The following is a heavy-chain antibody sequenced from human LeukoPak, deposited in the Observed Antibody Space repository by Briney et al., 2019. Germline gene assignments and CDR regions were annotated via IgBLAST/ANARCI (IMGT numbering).Heavy chain of an antibody. Sequence: ASVKVSCKASGYTFTNFDINWVRQAPGQGLEWMGRINPNSGGTNYAQKFQGRVTMTRDTSISTAYMELSRLRSDDTAVYYCARGRQQLGFDIWGQGTMVTVSS. V-gene: IGHV1-2*06. CDR3: ARGRQQLGFDI. CDR1: GYTFTNFD. D-gene: IGHD6-13*01. CDR2: INPNSGGT. J-gene: IGHJ3*02.